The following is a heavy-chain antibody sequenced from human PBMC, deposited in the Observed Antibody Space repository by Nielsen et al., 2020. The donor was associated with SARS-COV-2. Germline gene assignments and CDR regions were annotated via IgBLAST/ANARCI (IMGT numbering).Heavy chain of an antibody. J-gene: IGHJ5*01. CDR3: ARNPNYGNEFIIDS. CDR2: ISYEGRNR. V-gene: IGHV3-33*05. Sequence: GGSLSLSCAASGFDFSHHGIHWVRQAPGKGLEWVAHISYEGRNRGYADSVKGRFTISRDNSKNTGFLQMNSLRPEDTAFYFCARNPNYGNEFIIDSWGQGTLVTVPS. D-gene: IGHD3-16*01. CDR1: GFDFSHHG.